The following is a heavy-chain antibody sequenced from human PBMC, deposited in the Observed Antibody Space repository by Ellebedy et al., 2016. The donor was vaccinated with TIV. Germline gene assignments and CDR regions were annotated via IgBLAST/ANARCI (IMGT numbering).Heavy chain of an antibody. D-gene: IGHD3-10*01. V-gene: IGHV1-2*02. J-gene: IGHJ4*02. Sequence: AASVKVSCKASGYTFTGYYMHWVRQAPGQGLEWMGWINPNSGGTNYAQKFQGRVTMTRDTSISTAYMELSRLRSDDTAVYYCARTGYYYGSGSSFGYWGQGTLVTVSS. CDR2: INPNSGGT. CDR3: ARTGYYYGSGSSFGY. CDR1: GYTFTGYY.